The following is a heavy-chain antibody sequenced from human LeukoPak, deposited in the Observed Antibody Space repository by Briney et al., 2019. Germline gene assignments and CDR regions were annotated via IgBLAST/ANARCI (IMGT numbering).Heavy chain of an antibody. CDR1: GGSFSGYY. CDR3: RRVAHSSSWYFFDS. D-gene: IGHD6-13*01. CDR2: ITHNGST. J-gene: IGHJ4*02. Sequence: PSETLSLTCAVYGGSFSGYYWSWIRQPPGKRLEWIGEITHNGSTSYNPSLKGRVTISVDTSKNQFSLQLSSVTAADTAVYYCRRVAHSSSWYFFDSWGQGTLVTVSS. V-gene: IGHV4-34*01.